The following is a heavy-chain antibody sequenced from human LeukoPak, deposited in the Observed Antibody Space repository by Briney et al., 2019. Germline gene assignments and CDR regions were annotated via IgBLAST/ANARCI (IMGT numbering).Heavy chain of an antibody. D-gene: IGHD6-13*01. CDR3: VKGFKYSSSLFDY. CDR2: VNSNGDST. Sequence: QAGGSLRLSCSASGFTFSNYAMHWVRQAPGKGLEYVSAVNSNGDSTYYADSVKGRFTISRDNSRNTLYLQMSSLRAEDTAVYYCVKGFKYSSSLFDYWGQGTLVTVSS. J-gene: IGHJ4*02. V-gene: IGHV3-64D*06. CDR1: GFTFSNYA.